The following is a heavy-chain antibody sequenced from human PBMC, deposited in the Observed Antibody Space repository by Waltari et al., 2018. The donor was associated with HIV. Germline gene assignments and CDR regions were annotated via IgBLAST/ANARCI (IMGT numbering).Heavy chain of an antibody. D-gene: IGHD3-16*01. Sequence: QLHLQQSGPGLVNTSETLSLSCTVPGGSIRRRNYYWGWLRPPPGMGLEWIWSIYYSGSTYYNPSLKSRVTVSVDTSRNQFSLKLYSVTAADTAVYYCTSGGVGSTEDFYYGMDVWGQGTTVTVSS. CDR2: IYYSGST. V-gene: IGHV4-39*01. CDR1: GGSIRRRNYY. J-gene: IGHJ6*02. CDR3: TSGGVGSTEDFYYGMDV.